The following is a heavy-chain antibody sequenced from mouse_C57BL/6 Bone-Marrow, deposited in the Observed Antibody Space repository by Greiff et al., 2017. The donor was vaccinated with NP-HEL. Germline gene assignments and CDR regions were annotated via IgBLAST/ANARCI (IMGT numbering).Heavy chain of an antibody. Sequence: VQLQQSGAELVMPGASVKLSCKASGYTFTSYWMHWVKQRPGQGLEWIGEIDPSDSYTNYNQKFKGKSTLTVDKSSSTAYMQLSSLTSEDSAVYYCARGDLAFDYWGQGTTLTVSS. D-gene: IGHD3-3*01. V-gene: IGHV1-69*01. J-gene: IGHJ2*01. CDR2: IDPSDSYT. CDR3: ARGDLAFDY. CDR1: GYTFTSYW.